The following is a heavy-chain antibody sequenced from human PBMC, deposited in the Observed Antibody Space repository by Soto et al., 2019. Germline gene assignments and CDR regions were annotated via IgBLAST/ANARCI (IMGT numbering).Heavy chain of an antibody. Sequence: PSETLSLTCAVYGGSFSGYYWSWIRQPPGKGLEWIGEINHSGSTNYNPSLKSRVTISVDTSKNQFSLKLSSVTAADTAVYYCARNGPRYSDGSSGNWFDPWGQGTLVTVSS. D-gene: IGHD5-18*01. CDR2: INHSGST. CDR3: ARNGPRYSDGSSGNWFDP. V-gene: IGHV4-34*01. CDR1: GGSFSGYY. J-gene: IGHJ5*02.